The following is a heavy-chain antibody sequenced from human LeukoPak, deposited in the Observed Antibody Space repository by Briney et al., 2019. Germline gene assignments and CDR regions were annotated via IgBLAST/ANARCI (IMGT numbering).Heavy chain of an antibody. D-gene: IGHD6-19*01. CDR3: ARAPLYSGGSGWSIYYFYAMDV. V-gene: IGHV4-59*01. J-gene: IGHJ6*02. CDR1: GGSISSSY. Sequence: PSQTLSLTCTVSGGSISSSYWSWVRQPPGKGLEWIGYIHNSGSTNYNPSLKSRVTISLDTPKSQFSLKLSSVTAADTAVYYCARAPLYSGGSGWSIYYFYAMDVWGQGTTVTVSS. CDR2: IHNSGST.